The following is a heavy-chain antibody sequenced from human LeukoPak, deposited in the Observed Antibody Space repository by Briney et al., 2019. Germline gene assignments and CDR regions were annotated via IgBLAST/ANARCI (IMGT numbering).Heavy chain of an antibody. V-gene: IGHV3-21*04. CDR2: ISSSSSYI. J-gene: IGHJ4*02. CDR1: GFTFSSYS. D-gene: IGHD6-19*01. Sequence: GGSLRLSCAASGFTFSSYSMNWVRQAPGKGLEWVSSISSSSSYIYYADSVKGRFTISRDNAKNSLYLQMNSLKTEDTAVYCCARRADSSGWYLFDYWGQGTLVTVSS. CDR3: ARRADSSGWYLFDY.